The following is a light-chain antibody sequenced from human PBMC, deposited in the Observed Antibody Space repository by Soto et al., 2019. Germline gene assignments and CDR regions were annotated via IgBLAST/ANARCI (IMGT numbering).Light chain of an antibody. Sequence: IQMTQSPSSLSASVGDRVTITCRASQDISNYLAWFQQKPGRPPKSLIYAASSLQSGVPSKFSGSGSGTDFTLTISSLQPEDFATYFCQQYNTYPFTFGPGTKVDIK. CDR3: QQYNTYPFT. CDR2: AAS. V-gene: IGKV1-16*02. CDR1: QDISNY. J-gene: IGKJ3*01.